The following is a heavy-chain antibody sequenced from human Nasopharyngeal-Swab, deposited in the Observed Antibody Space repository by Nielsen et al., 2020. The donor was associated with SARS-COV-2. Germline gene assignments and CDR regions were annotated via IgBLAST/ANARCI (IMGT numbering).Heavy chain of an antibody. D-gene: IGHD2-15*01. V-gene: IGHV3-13*01. Sequence: GESLKISCAASGFTFSSYDMHWVRQATGKGLEWVSAIGTAGDTYYPGSVKGRFTISRDNSKNTLYLQMNSLRAEDTAVYYCAIETRYCSGGSCSTGGMDVWGQGTTVTVSS. J-gene: IGHJ6*02. CDR2: IGTAGDT. CDR3: AIETRYCSGGSCSTGGMDV. CDR1: GFTFSSYD.